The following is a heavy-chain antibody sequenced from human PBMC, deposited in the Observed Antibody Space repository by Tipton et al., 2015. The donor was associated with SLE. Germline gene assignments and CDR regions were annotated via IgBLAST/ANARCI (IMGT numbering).Heavy chain of an antibody. Sequence: TLSLTCTVSGGSISSGASSWSWIRQPPGKGLEWMGYIYHTGSTYNNPSLKSRVTISVDRSKNQFSLKLSSVTAADTAMYYCARDMGDAFDIWGQGTMVTVSS. CDR1: GGSISSGASS. V-gene: IGHV4-30-2*01. D-gene: IGHD3-16*01. J-gene: IGHJ3*02. CDR2: IYHTGST. CDR3: ARDMGDAFDI.